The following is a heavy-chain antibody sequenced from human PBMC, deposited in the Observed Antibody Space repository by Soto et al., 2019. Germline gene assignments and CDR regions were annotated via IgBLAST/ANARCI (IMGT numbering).Heavy chain of an antibody. CDR1: GGTFSSYA. Sequence: GASVKVSCKASGGTFSSYAISWVRQAPGQGLEWMGGIIPIFGTANYAQKFQGRVTITADESTSTAYMELSSLRSEDTAVYYCARPTKTRSSRYYYHYGMDVWGQGTTVTVSS. CDR2: IIPIFGTA. V-gene: IGHV1-69*13. D-gene: IGHD6-13*01. CDR3: ARPTKTRSSRYYYHYGMDV. J-gene: IGHJ6*02.